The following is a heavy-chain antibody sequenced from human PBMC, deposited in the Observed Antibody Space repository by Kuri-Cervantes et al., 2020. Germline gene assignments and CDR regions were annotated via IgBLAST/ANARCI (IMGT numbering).Heavy chain of an antibody. V-gene: IGHV3-9*01. Sequence: SLKISCAASGFTFDDYAMHWVRQAPGKGLEWVSGISWNSGSIGYADSVKGRFTISRDNAKNSLYLQMNSLRAEDTAVYYCARGGRAAAVGYYYYMDVWGKGTTVTVSS. CDR2: ISWNSGSI. CDR1: GFTFDDYA. D-gene: IGHD6-13*01. CDR3: ARGGRAAAVGYYYYMDV. J-gene: IGHJ6*03.